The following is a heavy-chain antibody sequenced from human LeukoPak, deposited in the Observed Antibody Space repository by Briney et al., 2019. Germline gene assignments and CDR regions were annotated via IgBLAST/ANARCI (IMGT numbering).Heavy chain of an antibody. J-gene: IGHJ3*02. CDR2: IYSGGST. CDR1: GFTVSSSY. V-gene: IGHV3-66*01. D-gene: IGHD1-26*01. CDR3: ARGTDSGTSTRGGAFDI. Sequence: GGSLRLSCAASGFTVSSSYMSWVRQAPGKGLEWVSVIYSGGSTYYADSVKGRFTISRDNSKNALYLQMSSLRGEDTAVYYCARGTDSGTSTRGGAFDIWGQGTMVTVSS.